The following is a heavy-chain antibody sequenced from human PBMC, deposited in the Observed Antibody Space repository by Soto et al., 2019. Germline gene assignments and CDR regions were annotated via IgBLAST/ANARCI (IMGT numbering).Heavy chain of an antibody. CDR3: ARDSTSGYYFGYYYYGMDV. V-gene: IGHV3-7*01. CDR2: IKQDGSEK. J-gene: IGHJ6*02. Sequence: GGSLRLSCAASGFTFSSYWMSWVRQAPGKGLEWVANIKQDGSEKYYVDSVKGRFTISRDNAKNSLYLQMNSLRAEDTAVYYCARDSTSGYYFGYYYYGMDVWGRGTTVTVS. CDR1: GFTFSSYW. D-gene: IGHD3-22*01.